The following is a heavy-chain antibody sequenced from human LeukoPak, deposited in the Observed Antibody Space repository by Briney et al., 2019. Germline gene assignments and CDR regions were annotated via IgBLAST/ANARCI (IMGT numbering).Heavy chain of an antibody. D-gene: IGHD3-16*02. J-gene: IGHJ3*02. CDR3: ARDLIADYVWGSYRYSDAFDI. V-gene: IGHV4-34*01. CDR2: INHSGST. Sequence: SETLSLTCAVYGGSFSGYYWSWIRQPPGKGLEWIGEINHSGSTNYNPSLKSRVTISVDTSKDQFSLKLSSVTAADTAVYYCARDLIADYVWGSYRYSDAFDIWGQGTMVTVSS. CDR1: GGSFSGYY.